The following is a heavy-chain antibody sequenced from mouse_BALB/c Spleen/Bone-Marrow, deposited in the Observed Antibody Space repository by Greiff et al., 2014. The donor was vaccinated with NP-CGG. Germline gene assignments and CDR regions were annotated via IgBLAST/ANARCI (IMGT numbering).Heavy chain of an antibody. CDR3: ARHRYYAMDY. CDR2: IWSDGST. CDR1: GFSLTNYG. V-gene: IGHV2-6-1*01. J-gene: IGHJ4*01. Sequence: VKLMESGPGLVAPSQSLSITCTISGFSLTNYGVHWVRQPPGKGLEWLVVIWSDGSTTYNSALKSRLSISKDNSKSQVFLKMNSLQTDDTAMYYCARHRYYAMDYWGQGASVTVSS.